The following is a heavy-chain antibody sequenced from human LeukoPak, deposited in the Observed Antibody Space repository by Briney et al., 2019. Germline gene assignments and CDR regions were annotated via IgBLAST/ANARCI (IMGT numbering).Heavy chain of an antibody. D-gene: IGHD3-22*01. V-gene: IGHV3-21*01. CDR2: ISSSSSYI. CDR3: AAYYYDRSGYYPGYFQH. Sequence: PGGSLRLSCAASGFTFSSYCMNWVRQAPGKGLEWVSSISSSSSYIYYADSVKGRFTISRDNAKDSLYLQMNSLRAEDTAVYYCAAYYYDRSGYYPGYFQHWGQGTLVTVSS. J-gene: IGHJ1*01. CDR1: GFTFSSYC.